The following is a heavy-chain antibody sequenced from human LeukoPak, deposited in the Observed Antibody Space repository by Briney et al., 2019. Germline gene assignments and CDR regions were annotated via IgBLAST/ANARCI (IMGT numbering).Heavy chain of an antibody. D-gene: IGHD2-21*02. J-gene: IGHJ4*02. CDR3: ARTYCGDDCNIRYFDY. V-gene: IGHV1-69*05. CDR1: GGTFSSYA. CDR2: IIPIFGTA. Sequence: ASVKVSCKASGGTFSSYAISWVRQAPGQGLEWMGGIIPIFGTANYAQKFQGRVTMTRDKSTSTVYMELSSLRSEDTAVYYCARTYCGDDCNIRYFDYWGQGTLVTVSS.